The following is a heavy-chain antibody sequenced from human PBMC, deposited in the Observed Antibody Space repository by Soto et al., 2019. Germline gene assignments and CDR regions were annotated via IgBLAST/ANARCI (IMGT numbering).Heavy chain of an antibody. CDR3: AKRQSFDFXXGYLPFFDY. V-gene: IGHV3-23*01. CDR1: AINFRSYA. J-gene: IGHJ4*02. CDR2: VGGSGSDT. Sequence: GGSLRLSCSASAINFRSYAMSWVRQAPGKGLEWVSAVGGSGSDTYYADSVKGRFTISRDDSKNTLYLHVSSLRVEDTAIYYCAKRQSFDFXXGYLPFFDYWGQGTPVTVPQ. D-gene: IGHD3-3*01.